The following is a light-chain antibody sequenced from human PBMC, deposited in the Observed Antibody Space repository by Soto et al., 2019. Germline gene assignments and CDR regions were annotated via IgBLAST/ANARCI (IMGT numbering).Light chain of an antibody. J-gene: IGKJ1*01. CDR1: QSISSSY. V-gene: IGKV3-20*01. Sequence: EIVLTQSPGTLSLSPGERATLSCRASQSISSSYLAWYQQKPGQAPRLLIYGASSRAVGIPDNFSGSGSGTDFTLTISRLEPEDVAVYYCQQYGTSPGTFGQGTKVEIK. CDR3: QQYGTSPGT. CDR2: GAS.